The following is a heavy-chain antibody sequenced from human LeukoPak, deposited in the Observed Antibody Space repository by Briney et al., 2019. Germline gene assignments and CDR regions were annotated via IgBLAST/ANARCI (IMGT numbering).Heavy chain of an antibody. CDR1: GFTVSSNY. CDR3: ARGPDYGDPREYFDY. Sequence: GGSLRLSCAASGFTVSSNYMSWVGQAPGKGLEWVSVIYSGGSTYYADSVKGRFTISRDNSKNTLYLQMNSLRAEDTAVYYCARGPDYGDPREYFDYWGQGTLVTVSS. V-gene: IGHV3-66*01. D-gene: IGHD4-17*01. J-gene: IGHJ4*02. CDR2: IYSGGST.